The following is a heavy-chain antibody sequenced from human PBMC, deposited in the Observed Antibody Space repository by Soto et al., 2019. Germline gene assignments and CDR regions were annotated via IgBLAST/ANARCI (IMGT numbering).Heavy chain of an antibody. CDR3: ATHGLGVSSPPCVDN. CDR1: GGTFSGSA. V-gene: IGHV1-69*01. D-gene: IGHD3-16*01. J-gene: IGHJ4*02. Sequence: QLVQSGSEVKKPGSSVKVSCQASGGTFSGSAVTWVRQGPGQGLEWMGEFVPLFGTTNYAQRFPGRLTITAEESTSTAYMELRTLRSDDTAVYYCATHGLGVSSPPCVDNWGQGTLVTVSS. CDR2: FVPLFGTT.